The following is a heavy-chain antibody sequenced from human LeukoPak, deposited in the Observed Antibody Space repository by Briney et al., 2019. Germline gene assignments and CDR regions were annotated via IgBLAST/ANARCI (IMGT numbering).Heavy chain of an antibody. CDR3: ARVSYPNYGDYGPFDY. D-gene: IGHD4-17*01. Sequence: GASVKVSCKASGGTFSGYAISWVRQAPGQGLEWMGRIIPIFGTANYAQKFQGRVTITTDESTSTAYMELSSLRSEDTAVYYCARVSYPNYGDYGPFDYWGQGTLVTVSS. J-gene: IGHJ4*02. CDR2: IIPIFGTA. CDR1: GGTFSGYA. V-gene: IGHV1-69*05.